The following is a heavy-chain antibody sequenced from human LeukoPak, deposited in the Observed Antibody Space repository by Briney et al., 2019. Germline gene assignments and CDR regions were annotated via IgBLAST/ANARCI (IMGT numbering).Heavy chain of an antibody. CDR3: ARGQPVRGLIYYGMDV. V-gene: IGHV1-8*01. D-gene: IGHD3-10*01. J-gene: IGHJ6*02. Sequence: ASVKVSCKASGYTFTSYDINWVRQATGQGLEWMGWMNPKSDNTGYAQKFEGRVTMTRNTSISTAYMELSSLRSEDTAVYYCARGQPVRGLIYYGMDVWGQGTTVIVSS. CDR1: GYTFTSYD. CDR2: MNPKSDNT.